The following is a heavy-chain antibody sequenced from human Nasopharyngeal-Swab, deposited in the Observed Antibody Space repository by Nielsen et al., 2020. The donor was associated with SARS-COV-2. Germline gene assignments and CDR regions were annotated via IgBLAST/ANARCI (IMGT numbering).Heavy chain of an antibody. Sequence: WVRQAPGQGLEWMGWMNPHSGNTGYAQKFQGRVTMTRNTSISTAYMELSSLRSEDTAVYYCARGPYYYDSSGYRAYYYYMDVWGKGTTVTVSS. V-gene: IGHV1-8*01. D-gene: IGHD3-22*01. CDR3: ARGPYYYDSSGYRAYYYYMDV. CDR2: MNPHSGNT. J-gene: IGHJ6*03.